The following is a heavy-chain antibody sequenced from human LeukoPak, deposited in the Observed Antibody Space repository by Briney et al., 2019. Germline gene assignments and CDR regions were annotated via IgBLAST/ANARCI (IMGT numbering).Heavy chain of an antibody. CDR2: IYPADLDT. CDR1: GYRFTTYW. V-gene: IGHV5-51*01. D-gene: IGHD2-15*01. CDR3: VRGSTPLRGFCSSGSCTLYEF. Sequence: GESLKISCKGSGYRFTTYWIGWVRQIPGKGLEWMGVIYPADLDTRYSPSFQGQVTISADKSINTAYLQWSSLRASDTAMYYCVRGSTPLRGFCSSGSCTLYEFWGQGTLVTVSS. J-gene: IGHJ4*02.